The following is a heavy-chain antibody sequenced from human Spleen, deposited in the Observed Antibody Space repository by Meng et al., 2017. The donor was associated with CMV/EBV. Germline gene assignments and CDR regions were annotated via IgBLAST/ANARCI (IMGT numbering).Heavy chain of an antibody. D-gene: IGHD4-17*01. CDR2: ISSSSSYI. J-gene: IGHJ4*02. CDR3: AREDQGDYWFDY. Sequence: GGSLRLSCAASGFSFSTYSLNWVRQAPGKGLEWVSSISSSSSYIYYADSVKGRFTISRDNAKNSLYLQMNSLRAEDTAVYYCAREDQGDYWFDYWGQGTLVTVSS. V-gene: IGHV3-21*04. CDR1: GFSFSTYS.